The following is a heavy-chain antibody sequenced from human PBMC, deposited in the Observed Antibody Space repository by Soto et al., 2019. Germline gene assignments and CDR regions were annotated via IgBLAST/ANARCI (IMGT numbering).Heavy chain of an antibody. V-gene: IGHV4-4*07. Sequence: AEPLSITCTVSGGAINIYYWTWSRQPAGKGLEWIGRIYSSVSTKYNPSLQSRVTMSLDTSKNQFSLRLTSVTAADTAVYYCARGQRFSDWFDPWGQGTLVTVSS. D-gene: IGHD3-3*01. J-gene: IGHJ5*02. CDR1: GGAINIYY. CDR2: IYSSVST. CDR3: ARGQRFSDWFDP.